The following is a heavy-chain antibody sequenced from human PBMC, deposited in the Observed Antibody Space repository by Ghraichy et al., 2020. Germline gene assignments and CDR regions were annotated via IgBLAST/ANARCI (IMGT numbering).Heavy chain of an antibody. CDR3: ARKIPAAPIDY. D-gene: IGHD2-2*01. J-gene: IGHJ4*02. Sequence: SETLSLTCAVYGGSFSGYYWSWIRQPPGKGLEWIGEINHSGSTNYNPSLKSRVTISVDTSKNQFSLKLSSVTAADTAVYYCARKIPAAPIDYWGQGTLVTVSS. CDR1: GGSFSGYY. V-gene: IGHV4-34*01. CDR2: INHSGST.